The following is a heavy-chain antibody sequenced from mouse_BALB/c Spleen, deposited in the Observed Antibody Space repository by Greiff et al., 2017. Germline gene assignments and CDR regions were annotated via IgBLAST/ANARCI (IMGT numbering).Heavy chain of an antibody. CDR3: ASLTTATAMDY. J-gene: IGHJ4*01. CDR2: IDPANGNT. CDR1: GFNIKDTY. Sequence: EVQLVESGAELVKPGASVKLSCTASGFNIKDTYMHWVKQRPEQGLEWIGRIDPANGNTKYDPKFQGKATITADTSSNTAYLQLSSLTSEDTAVYYCASLTTATAMDYWGQGTSVTVSS. V-gene: IGHV14-3*02. D-gene: IGHD1-2*01.